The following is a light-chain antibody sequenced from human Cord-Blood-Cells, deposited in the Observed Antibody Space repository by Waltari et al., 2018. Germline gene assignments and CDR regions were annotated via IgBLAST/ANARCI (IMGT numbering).Light chain of an antibody. CDR1: QSVSSSY. V-gene: IGKV3-20*01. J-gene: IGKJ1*01. CDR2: GAS. Sequence: IVLPQSPGTLSLYTGERATLPCRASQSVSSSYLAWYQQKPGQAPRLLIYGASSRATGIPDRFSGSGSGTDFTLTISRLEPEDFAVYYCQQYGSSPCTFGQGTKVEIK. CDR3: QQYGSSPCT.